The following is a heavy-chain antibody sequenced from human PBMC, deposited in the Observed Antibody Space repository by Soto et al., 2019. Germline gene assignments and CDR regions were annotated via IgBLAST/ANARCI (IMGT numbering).Heavy chain of an antibody. CDR2: IYYSGST. CDR3: ARTDSIAAAGPLVATDY. CDR1: GGSGGSISSYY. V-gene: IGHV4-59*01. D-gene: IGHD6-13*01. J-gene: IGHJ4*02. Sequence: QVQLQESGPGLVKPSETLSLTCTVSGGSGGSISSYYWSWIRQPPGKGLEWIGYIYYSGSTNYNPSPKSRVTISVDTSKTQVSLKLISVTAADTAVYYCARTDSIAAAGPLVATDYWGQGTLVTVSS.